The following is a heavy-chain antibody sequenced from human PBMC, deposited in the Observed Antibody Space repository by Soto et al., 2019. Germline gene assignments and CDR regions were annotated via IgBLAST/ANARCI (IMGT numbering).Heavy chain of an antibody. CDR2: IYGGGTT. CDR1: GFTFSSYA. Sequence: PGGSLRLSCAASGFTFSSYAMSWVRQAPGKGLEWVSVIYGGGTTYYADSVKGRFTISRDSSKNTLYLQMNSLRAEDTAVYYCARGASGYSYGSRFDSWGQGTLVTVSS. V-gene: IGHV3-53*01. CDR3: ARGASGYSYGSRFDS. D-gene: IGHD5-18*01. J-gene: IGHJ4*02.